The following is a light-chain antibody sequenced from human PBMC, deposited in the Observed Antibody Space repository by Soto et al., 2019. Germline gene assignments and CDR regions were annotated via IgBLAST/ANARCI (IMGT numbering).Light chain of an antibody. CDR1: QTISSW. V-gene: IGKV1-5*03. J-gene: IGKJ2*01. CDR2: KAS. Sequence: DIQMTQSPSTLSASVGDRVTITCRASQTISSWLAWYQHKPGQAPKLLIYKASTLEGGVSSRFSGSGSGTEFTLTISNLQPDDFATYYCQQYNTYYTFGQGTKLEIK. CDR3: QQYNTYYT.